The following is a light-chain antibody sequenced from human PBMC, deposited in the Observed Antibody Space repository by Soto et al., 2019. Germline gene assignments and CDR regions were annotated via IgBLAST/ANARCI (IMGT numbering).Light chain of an antibody. J-gene: IGKJ1*01. CDR1: QSISGT. CDR2: GAS. V-gene: IGKV3-15*01. CDR3: QQYDNWPWT. Sequence: EIVMTQSPATLSVSPGGRAPLSCRASQSISGTLAWYQQKPGQAPRLLIYGASTRAAGFPARFSGSGSGTDFTLTISSLQSEDFAVYYWQQYDNWPWTFGQGTKVEIK.